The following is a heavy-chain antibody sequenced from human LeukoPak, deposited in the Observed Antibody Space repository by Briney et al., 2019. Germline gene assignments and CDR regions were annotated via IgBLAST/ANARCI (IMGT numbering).Heavy chain of an antibody. CDR3: ARMIAAAYYYYYGMDV. Sequence: GGSLRLSCAASGFTFSSYGMHWVRQAPGKGLEWVAFIRYDGSNKYYADSVKGRFTISRDNSKNTLYLQMNSLRAEDTAVYYCARMIAAAYYYYYGMDVWGQGTTVTVSS. D-gene: IGHD6-13*01. CDR2: IRYDGSNK. J-gene: IGHJ6*02. V-gene: IGHV3-30*02. CDR1: GFTFSSYG.